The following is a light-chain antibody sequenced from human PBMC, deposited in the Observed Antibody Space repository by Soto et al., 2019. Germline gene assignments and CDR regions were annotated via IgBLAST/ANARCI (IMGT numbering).Light chain of an antibody. CDR1: QSVSSN. CDR2: GAS. CDR3: QQYGSSPAT. J-gene: IGKJ4*01. V-gene: IGKV3-20*01. Sequence: ELGMTEYPGTLSLSPGERATLSCRASQSVSSNLAWYQQKPGQAPRLLIYGASSRATGIPDRFSGSGSGTDFTLSISRLEPEDFAVYNCQQYGSSPATFGGGTKVDI.